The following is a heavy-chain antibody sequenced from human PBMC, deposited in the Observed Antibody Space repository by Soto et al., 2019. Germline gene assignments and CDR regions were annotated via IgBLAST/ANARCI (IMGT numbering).Heavy chain of an antibody. D-gene: IGHD3-10*01. CDR1: GFTFSSYA. J-gene: IGHJ4*02. CDR3: AKVEVPKFGELCYFDF. Sequence: PGGSLRLSCAASGFTFSSYAMSWVRQAPGKGLEWVSAISGSGGSTYYADSVKGRFTISRDNSKNTLCLQMNSLRAEDTAVYYCAKVEVPKFGELCYFDFWGQGTLVTLSS. CDR2: ISGSGGST. V-gene: IGHV3-23*01.